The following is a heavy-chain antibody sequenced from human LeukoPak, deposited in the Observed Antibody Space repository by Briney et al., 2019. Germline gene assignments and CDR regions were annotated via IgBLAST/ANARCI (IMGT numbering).Heavy chain of an antibody. D-gene: IGHD3-10*01. CDR3: AREGSYFGSGSPPLEY. J-gene: IGHJ4*02. CDR1: GGSFSDYY. CDR2: INHSGST. Sequence: SETLSLTCAVYGGSFSDYYWTWIRQSPGKRLEWIGEINHSGSTTYNPSLKSRVTISVDASKNQFSLKMSSVTAADTAVYYCAREGSYFGSGSPPLEYWSRGTQVTVSS. V-gene: IGHV4-34*01.